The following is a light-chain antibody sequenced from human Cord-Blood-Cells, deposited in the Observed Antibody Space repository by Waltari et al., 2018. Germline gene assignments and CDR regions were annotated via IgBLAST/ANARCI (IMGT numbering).Light chain of an antibody. CDR1: QSVSSY. CDR2: DAS. Sequence: EIVLTQSPATLSLSPGERATLSCRASQSVSSYLAWYQQKPGQAPRLLIYDASNRATGIPARFSGSGSGTDFTLTISSLEPEDLAVYYCQQRSNWLITFGQGTRLEIK. J-gene: IGKJ5*01. CDR3: QQRSNWLIT. V-gene: IGKV3-11*01.